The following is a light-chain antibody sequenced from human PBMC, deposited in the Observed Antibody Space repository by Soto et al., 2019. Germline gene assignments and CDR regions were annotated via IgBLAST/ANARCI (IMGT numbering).Light chain of an antibody. CDR1: SSNIGNNA. Sequence: QPVLTQPPSVSEAPRQRGTISCSGSSSNIGNNAVNWYQQLPGKAPKLLIYYDDLLPSGVSDRFSGSKSGTSASLAISGLQSEDEADYYCAAWDDSLNGEVFGTGTKLTVL. J-gene: IGLJ1*01. V-gene: IGLV1-36*01. CDR2: YDD. CDR3: AAWDDSLNGEV.